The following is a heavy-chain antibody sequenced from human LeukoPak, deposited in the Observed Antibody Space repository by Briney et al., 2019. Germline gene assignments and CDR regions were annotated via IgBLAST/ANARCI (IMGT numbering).Heavy chain of an antibody. D-gene: IGHD2-2*01. CDR1: GVSISSGSYY. CDR3: ARAPIVVVPAAIYYYYMDV. V-gene: IGHV4-61*02. J-gene: IGHJ6*03. Sequence: SETLSLTCTVSGVSISSGSYYWSWIRQPAGKGLEWIGRIYTSGSTNYNPSLKSRVTISVDTSKNQFSLKLSSVTAADTAVYYCARAPIVVVPAAIYYYYMDVWGKGTTVTVSS. CDR2: IYTSGST.